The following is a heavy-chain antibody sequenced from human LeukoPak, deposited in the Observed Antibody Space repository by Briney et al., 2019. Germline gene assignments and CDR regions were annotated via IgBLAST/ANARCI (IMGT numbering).Heavy chain of an antibody. D-gene: IGHD3-10*01. Sequence: GESLKISCKGSGYSFTNYWIGWVRQMPGKGLEWMGIIYPGDSHTRYSPSFQDQVTISGDKSINTAYLQWSSLKASDTAMYYCARGPYGYASSATLGSYNWFDPWGQGTLVTVSS. V-gene: IGHV5-51*01. CDR1: GYSFTNYW. CDR3: ARGPYGYASSATLGSYNWFDP. J-gene: IGHJ5*02. CDR2: IYPGDSHT.